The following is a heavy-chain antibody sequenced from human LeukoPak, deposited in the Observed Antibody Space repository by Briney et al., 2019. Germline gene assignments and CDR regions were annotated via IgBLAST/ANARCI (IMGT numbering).Heavy chain of an antibody. CDR3: ARGAGWYNY. J-gene: IGHJ4*02. CDR2: VYFTGRT. CDR1: GGSITGYY. D-gene: IGHD6-19*01. Sequence: SETLSLTCTVSGGSITGYYWSWIRQPPGKGPEWIAYVYFTGRTLYNPSLESRVTISVDTSKTQFSLRLTSVTAADTAVYYCARGAGWYNYWGQGTLVTVSS. V-gene: IGHV4-59*08.